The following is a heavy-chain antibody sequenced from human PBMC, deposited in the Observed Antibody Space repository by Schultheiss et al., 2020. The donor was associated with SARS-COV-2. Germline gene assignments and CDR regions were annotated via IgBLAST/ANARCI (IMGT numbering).Heavy chain of an antibody. V-gene: IGHV4-34*01. Sequence: SETLSLTCAVYGGSFSGYYWSWIRQPPGKGLEWIGEINHSGSTYYNPSLKSRVTISVDTSKNQFSLKLSSVTAADTAVYYCARTYYYGMDVWGQGTTVTVSS. J-gene: IGHJ6*02. CDR1: GGSFSGYY. CDR3: ARTYYYGMDV. CDR2: INHSGST.